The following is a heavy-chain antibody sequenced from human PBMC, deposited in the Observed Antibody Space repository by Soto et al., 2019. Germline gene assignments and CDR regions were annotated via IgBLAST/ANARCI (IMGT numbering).Heavy chain of an antibody. J-gene: IGHJ5*01. CDR2: IYHNGRS. CDR3: PRSKGVVPKHDTDS. CDR1: GDSIDSMKW. D-gene: IGHD2-15*01. Sequence: SETLSLTSGVHGDSIDSMKWWSWVRQIPGKGLEWIGEIYHNGRSNYNPSLKSRVTLSIDKYNNQFFLDRTTVTAADTAVYYCPRSKGVVPKHDTDSWGQATLVTICS. V-gene: IGHV4-4*02.